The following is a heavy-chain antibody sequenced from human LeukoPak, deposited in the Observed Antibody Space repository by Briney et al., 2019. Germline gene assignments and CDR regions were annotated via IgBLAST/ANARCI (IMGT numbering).Heavy chain of an antibody. V-gene: IGHV1-2*02. J-gene: IGHJ4*02. D-gene: IGHD3-3*01. CDR2: INPNSGGT. Sequence: ASVKVSCKVSGYTLTELSMHWMRQAPGQGLEWMGWINPNSGGTNYAQKFQGRVTMTRDTSISTAYMELSRLRSDDTAVYYCARGSDDFWSGYSPSYWGQGTLVTVS. CDR3: ARGSDDFWSGYSPSY. CDR1: GYTLTELS.